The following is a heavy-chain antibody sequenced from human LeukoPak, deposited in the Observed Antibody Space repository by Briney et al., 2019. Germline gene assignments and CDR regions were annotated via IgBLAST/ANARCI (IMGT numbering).Heavy chain of an antibody. Sequence: PSETLSLTCTVSGGSISSSSYYWGWIRQPPGKGLEWIGSIYYSGSTYYNPSLKSRVTISVDTSKNQFSMKLSSVTAADTAVYYCARARRGYYYDSSGFDYWGQGTLVTVSS. J-gene: IGHJ4*02. CDR3: ARARRGYYYDSSGFDY. CDR1: GGSISSSSYY. V-gene: IGHV4-39*01. CDR2: IYYSGST. D-gene: IGHD3-22*01.